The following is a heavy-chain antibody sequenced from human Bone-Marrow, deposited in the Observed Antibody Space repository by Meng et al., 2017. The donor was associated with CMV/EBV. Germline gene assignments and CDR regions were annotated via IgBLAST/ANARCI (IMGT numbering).Heavy chain of an antibody. D-gene: IGHD3-16*01. CDR3: ARVGGGPD. CDR2: ISYDGSNK. Sequence: GGSLRLSCAASGFTFSSYDMHWVRQAPGKGLEWVAVISYDGSNKYYADSVRGRFTVSRDNAKNSLYLQMNSLKAEDTALYYCARVGGGPDWGQGTLVTVSS. CDR1: GFTFSSYD. V-gene: IGHV3-30-3*01. J-gene: IGHJ4*02.